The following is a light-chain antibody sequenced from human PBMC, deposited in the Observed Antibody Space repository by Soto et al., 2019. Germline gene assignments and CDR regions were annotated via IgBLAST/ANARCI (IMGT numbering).Light chain of an antibody. J-gene: IGKJ1*01. CDR1: QSVSSSY. Sequence: EIVLTQSPGTLSLAPGERATLSCRASQSVSSSYLAWYQQKPGQAPRLLIYGASSRATGIPDRFSGSGSGTAFPLTISRLEHEDSAVYYCQQYCSSPRWTFGQGTTV. CDR2: GAS. CDR3: QQYCSSPRWT. V-gene: IGKV3-20*01.